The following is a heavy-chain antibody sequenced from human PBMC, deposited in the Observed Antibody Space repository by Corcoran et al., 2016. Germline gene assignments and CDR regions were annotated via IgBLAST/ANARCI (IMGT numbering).Heavy chain of an antibody. V-gene: IGHV3-33*01. D-gene: IGHD3-10*01. CDR3: ARDYGSGSYYNVPDY. Sequence: QVQLVESGGGVVQPGRSLRLSCAASGFTFSSYGMHWVRQAPGKGLEWVAVIWYDGSNKYYADSVKGRFTISRDNSKNTLYLQMNSLRAEDTVGYDGARDYGSGSYYNVPDYWGQGTLVTVSS. CDR2: IWYDGSNK. CDR1: GFTFSSYG. J-gene: IGHJ4*02.